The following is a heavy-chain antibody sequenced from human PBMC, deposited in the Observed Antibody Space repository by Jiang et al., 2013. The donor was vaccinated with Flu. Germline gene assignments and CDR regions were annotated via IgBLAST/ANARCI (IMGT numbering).Heavy chain of an antibody. Sequence: SGAEVKKPGSSVKVSCKASGGTFSSYAISWVRQAPGQGLEWMGGIIPIFGTANYAQKFQGRVTITADESTSTAYMELSSLRSEDTAVYYCARAGNGYSSSWYRDAFDIWGQGTMVTVSS. V-gene: IGHV1-69*01. CDR3: ARAGNGYSSSWYRDAFDI. CDR1: GGTFSSYA. J-gene: IGHJ3*02. CDR2: IIPIFGTA. D-gene: IGHD6-13*01.